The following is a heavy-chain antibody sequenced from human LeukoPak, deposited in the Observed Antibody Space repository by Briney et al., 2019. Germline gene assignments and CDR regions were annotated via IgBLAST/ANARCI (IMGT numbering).Heavy chain of an antibody. J-gene: IGHJ4*02. CDR1: GFTFSSNY. CDR2: IYSGGST. CDR3: AXXXXXAGTXXXXX. Sequence: PGGSLRLSCAASGFTFSSNYMSWVRQAPGKGLEWVSVIYSGGSTYYSDSVMGRFTISRDNSKNTLYLLMNSLRAEDTAGCYYAXXXXXAGTXXXXXXXQGXLVT. V-gene: IGHV3-66*02.